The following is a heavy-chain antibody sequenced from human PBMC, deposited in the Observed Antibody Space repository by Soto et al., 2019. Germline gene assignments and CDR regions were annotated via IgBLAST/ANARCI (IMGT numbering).Heavy chain of an antibody. CDR3: ARARIAVAGTSAFDI. D-gene: IGHD6-19*01. V-gene: IGHV1-69*02. Sequence: QVQLVQSGAEVKKPGSSVKVSCKASGGTFSSYTISWVRQAPGQGLEWMGRIIPILGIANYAQKFQGRVTITADKSTSTADMELSSLRSEDTAVYYCARARIAVAGTSAFDIWGQGTMVTVSS. CDR1: GGTFSSYT. CDR2: IIPILGIA. J-gene: IGHJ3*02.